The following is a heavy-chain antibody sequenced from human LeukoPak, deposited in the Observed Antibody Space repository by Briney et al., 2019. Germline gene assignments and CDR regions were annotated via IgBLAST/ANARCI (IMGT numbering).Heavy chain of an antibody. J-gene: IGHJ4*02. D-gene: IGHD2/OR15-2a*01. Sequence: SETLSLTCAVSGYSISSGYYWGWIRQSPGKGLEWIGSIYHSGSTYYNPSLKSRVTISVDTSKNQFSLMLSSVTAADTAVYYCAREYYGTFDYWGQGTLVTVSS. CDR2: IYHSGST. V-gene: IGHV4-38-2*02. CDR1: GYSISSGYY. CDR3: AREYYGTFDY.